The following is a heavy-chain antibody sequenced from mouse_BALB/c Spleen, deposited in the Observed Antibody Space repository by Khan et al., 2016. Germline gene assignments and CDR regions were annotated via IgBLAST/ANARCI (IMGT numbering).Heavy chain of an antibody. Sequence: EVKLLESGGGLVQPGGSLKLSCAASGFDFSRYWMSWVRQAPGKGLEWIGEINPDSSTINYTPSLKDKFIISRDNATNTLYLQMSKVRTEDTALXYCARLHYYGWFAYGGQGTLVTVSA. D-gene: IGHD1-2*01. CDR2: INPDSSTI. V-gene: IGHV4-1*02. CDR1: GFDFSRYW. CDR3: ARLHYYGWFAY. J-gene: IGHJ3*01.